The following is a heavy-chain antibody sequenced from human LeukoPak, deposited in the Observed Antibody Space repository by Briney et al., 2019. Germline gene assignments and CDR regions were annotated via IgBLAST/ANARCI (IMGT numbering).Heavy chain of an antibody. CDR1: GFTFSTYA. V-gene: IGHV3-23*01. Sequence: GGSLRLSCAASGFTFSTYAMSWVRQAPGKGLEWVSAISNGGGYTYYADSVKGRFTISRDNSKNTLYLQMNSLRAEDTALYYCAKPFSGGGWYYFDYWGQGALVTVSS. CDR3: AKPFSGGGWYYFDY. D-gene: IGHD6-19*01. CDR2: ISNGGGYT. J-gene: IGHJ4*02.